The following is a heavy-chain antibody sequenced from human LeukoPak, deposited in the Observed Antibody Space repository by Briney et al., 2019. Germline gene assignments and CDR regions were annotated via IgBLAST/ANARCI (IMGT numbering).Heavy chain of an antibody. J-gene: IGHJ6*02. CDR1: GGSISSSRYY. D-gene: IGHD6-13*01. CDR3: ARQYSSSWTSYYGMDV. Sequence: PSETLSLTCTVSGGSISSSRYYWGWIRQPPGKGLEWIGSVYYSGSTYYNPSLKSRVTISVDTSKNQFSLKLSSLTAADTAVYYCARQYSSSWTSYYGMDVWGQGTTVTVSS. V-gene: IGHV4-39*01. CDR2: VYYSGST.